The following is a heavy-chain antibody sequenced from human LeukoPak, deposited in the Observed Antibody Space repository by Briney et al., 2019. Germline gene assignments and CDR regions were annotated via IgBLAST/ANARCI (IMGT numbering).Heavy chain of an antibody. CDR1: GFIFSSYG. D-gene: IGHD2-2*01. J-gene: IGHJ6*04. V-gene: IGHV3-30*02. CDR3: AKDQYTSTYVPAAMDV. CDR2: IRYDGSKR. Sequence: PGGSLRLSCVASGFIFSSYGMHWVRQAPGKGLEWVAFIRYDGSKRYYADSVKGRVTISRDNSKNTLYLQMNSLRAEDTAVYYCAKDQYTSTYVPAAMDVWVKGTTVTISS.